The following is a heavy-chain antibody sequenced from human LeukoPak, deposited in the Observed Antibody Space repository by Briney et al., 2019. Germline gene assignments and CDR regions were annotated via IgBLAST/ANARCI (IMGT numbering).Heavy chain of an antibody. Sequence: PSETLSLTCTVSGGSISISNYYWGWIRQPPGKGLEWIGSMSYSGRTYYNPSLKTRVTVSLDTSKNQFSLNLISVTAADTAVYYCARESNPYSSSWYIGPNLWFDPWGQGTLVTVSS. J-gene: IGHJ5*02. CDR2: MSYSGRT. V-gene: IGHV4-39*07. CDR1: GGSISISNYY. D-gene: IGHD6-13*01. CDR3: ARESNPYSSSWYIGPNLWFDP.